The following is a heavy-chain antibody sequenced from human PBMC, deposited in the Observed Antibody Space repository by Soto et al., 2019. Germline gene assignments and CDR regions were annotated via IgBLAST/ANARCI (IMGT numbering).Heavy chain of an antibody. Sequence: QVPLVESGGGVVQPGRSLRLSCAASGFTFSSYAMHWVRQAPGKGLEWVAVISYDGSNKYYADSVKGRFTISRDNSKNTLYLQMNSLRAEDTAVYYCARDGYDSSGHDYWGQGTLVTVSS. J-gene: IGHJ4*02. V-gene: IGHV3-30-3*01. CDR3: ARDGYDSSGHDY. CDR1: GFTFSSYA. D-gene: IGHD3-22*01. CDR2: ISYDGSNK.